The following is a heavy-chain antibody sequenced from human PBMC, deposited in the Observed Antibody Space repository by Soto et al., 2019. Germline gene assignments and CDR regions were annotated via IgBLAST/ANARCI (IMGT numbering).Heavy chain of an antibody. Sequence: QVQFLQSGAEVKKPGASVKVSCKTSGYIFTNYPIHWVRQAPGRGLEWVAWINTGNGTTRYSPKLQGRVSLRTDTSASTVYMELTSLGFEDTALYYCASNAFDYWGQGTLVAVSP. CDR3: ASNAFDY. CDR2: INTGNGTT. CDR1: GYIFTNYP. V-gene: IGHV1-3*04. J-gene: IGHJ4*02.